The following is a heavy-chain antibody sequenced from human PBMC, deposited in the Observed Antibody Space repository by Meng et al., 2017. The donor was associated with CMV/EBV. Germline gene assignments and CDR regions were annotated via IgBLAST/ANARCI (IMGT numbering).Heavy chain of an antibody. Sequence: EVHLVESVGGLVPPGGSLRLSCAASGFTSNNHWMHWVRQAPGKGLMWVSRINADGSRINYADSVKGRFTMSRDDAKNTLYLQMNSLRDEDTAVYYCARGVAESLGWEMGYWGQGTLVTVSS. CDR3: ARGVAESLGWEMGY. CDR1: GFTSNNHW. D-gene: IGHD1-26*01. CDR2: INADGSRI. V-gene: IGHV3-74*01. J-gene: IGHJ4*02.